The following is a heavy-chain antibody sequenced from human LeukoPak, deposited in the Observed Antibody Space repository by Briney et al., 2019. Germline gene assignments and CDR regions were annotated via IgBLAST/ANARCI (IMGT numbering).Heavy chain of an antibody. J-gene: IGHJ6*02. V-gene: IGHV3-53*01. CDR3: ARENNFGSGMDV. Sequence: PGGSLRLSCAASGFTVSSNSMNWVRQAPGKGLQWVSVIYSGGSTYYADSVEGRFTISRDNSKNTLYLQMNSLRAEDTAVYYCARENNFGSGMDVWGQGTTVTVSS. CDR1: GFTVSSNS. D-gene: IGHD3-10*01. CDR2: IYSGGST.